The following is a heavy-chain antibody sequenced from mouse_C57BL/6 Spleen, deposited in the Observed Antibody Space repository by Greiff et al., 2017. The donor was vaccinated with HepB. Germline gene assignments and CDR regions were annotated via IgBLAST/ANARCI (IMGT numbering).Heavy chain of an antibody. CDR1: GYTFTDYY. D-gene: IGHD4-1*01. Sequence: EVQLQQSGPVLVKPGASVKMSCKASGYTFTDYYMNWVKQSPGKSLEWIGVINPYNGGTSYNQKFKGKATLTVDKSASTAYMELNSLTSEDSAVYYCARRWDDFDYWGQGTTLTVSS. CDR3: ARRWDDFDY. J-gene: IGHJ2*01. V-gene: IGHV1-19*01. CDR2: INPYNGGT.